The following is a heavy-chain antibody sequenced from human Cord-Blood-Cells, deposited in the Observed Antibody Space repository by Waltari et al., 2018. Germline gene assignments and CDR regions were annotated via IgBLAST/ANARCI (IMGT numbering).Heavy chain of an antibody. V-gene: IGHV4-34*01. CDR1: GGSFSGYY. J-gene: IGHJ2*01. CDR3: ARGLFMTTVVNWYFDL. D-gene: IGHD4-17*01. Sequence: QVQLQQWGAGLLKPSETLSLTCAVYGGSFSGYYWSWIRQPPGKGLEWIGEINHSGSTNDNPSLKSRVTISVDTSKNQFSLKLSSVTAADTAVYYCARGLFMTTVVNWYFDLWGRGTLVTVSS. CDR2: INHSGST.